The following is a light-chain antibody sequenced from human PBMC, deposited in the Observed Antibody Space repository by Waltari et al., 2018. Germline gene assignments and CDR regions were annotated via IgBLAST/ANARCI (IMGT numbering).Light chain of an antibody. V-gene: IGLV2-14*01. CDR3: GSYTSSGTLL. J-gene: IGLJ3*02. Sequence: QSALTQPASVSGSPGQSLTIPCTRTRSDIVAYDYVACYQQHPGKVPKPMIYDVTKRPSGVSDRFSGSKSGNTASLTISGLQADDEADYYCGSYTSSGTLLFGGGTTLTVL. CDR2: DVT. CDR1: RSDIVAYDY.